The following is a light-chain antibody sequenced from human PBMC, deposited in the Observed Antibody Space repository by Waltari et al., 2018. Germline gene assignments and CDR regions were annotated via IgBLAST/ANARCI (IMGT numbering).Light chain of an antibody. J-gene: IGKJ4*01. V-gene: IGKV1-39*01. CDR2: ATS. CDR1: QSISGY. Sequence: DIQMTQSPSSLSASVGDRVTITCRASQSISGYLNWYQQKPGKAPKVLIYATSSLQSGGPSRCSGSGSGTDFTLTISSLQPEDFATYYCQQSYRTPPLTFGGGTKVEIK. CDR3: QQSYRTPPLT.